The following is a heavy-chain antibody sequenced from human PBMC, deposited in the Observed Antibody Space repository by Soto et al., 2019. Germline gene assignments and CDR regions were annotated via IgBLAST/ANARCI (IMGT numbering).Heavy chain of an antibody. J-gene: IGHJ6*03. CDR2: ISSSSSTI. CDR3: SRQASDFWSGKPQYYMDV. V-gene: IGHV3-48*02. D-gene: IGHD3-3*01. Sequence: LRLSCAASGFTFSSYSMNWVRQAPGKGLEWVSYISSSSSTIYYADSVKGRFTISRDNAKNSLYLQMNSLRDEDTAVYYCSRQASDFWSGKPQYYMDVWGKGTTVTVSS. CDR1: GFTFSSYS.